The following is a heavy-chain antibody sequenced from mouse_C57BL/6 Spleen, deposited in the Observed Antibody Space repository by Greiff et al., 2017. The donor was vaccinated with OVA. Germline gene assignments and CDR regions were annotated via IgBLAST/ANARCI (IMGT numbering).Heavy chain of an antibody. Sequence: QVQLKQSGTELVKPGASVKLSCKASGYTFTSYWMHWVKQRPGQGLEWIGNINPSNGGTNYNEKFKSKATLTVDKSSSTAYMQLSSLTSEDSAVYYCARETYYYAMDYWGQGTSVTVSS. J-gene: IGHJ4*01. CDR2: INPSNGGT. CDR1: GYTFTSYW. CDR3: ARETYYYAMDY. V-gene: IGHV1-53*01.